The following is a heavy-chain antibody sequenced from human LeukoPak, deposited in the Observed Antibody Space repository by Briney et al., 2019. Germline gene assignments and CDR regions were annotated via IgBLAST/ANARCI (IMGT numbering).Heavy chain of an antibody. CDR3: ARGRYSYGWNDS. Sequence: PSQTLSLTCTVSGGSIGPSAYYWNWIRQHPGKGLEWIGFISDSGSTLYNASLKSRISISSDTSKNQFSLKLTSVTAADMAVYYCARGRYSYGWNDSWGQGTLVTVSS. CDR2: ISDSGST. J-gene: IGHJ5*01. CDR1: GGSIGPSAYY. D-gene: IGHD3-16*02. V-gene: IGHV4-31*03.